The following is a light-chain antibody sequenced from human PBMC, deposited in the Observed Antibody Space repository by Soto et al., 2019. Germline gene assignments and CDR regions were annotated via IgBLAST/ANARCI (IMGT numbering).Light chain of an antibody. J-gene: IGKJ5*01. CDR3: QQFYDLPIT. Sequence: IRMTQSPSALSASVVDRVTITCHAIQDISDVLNWYQQHPGKAPKVLIYDASKLQTGVPSRFSGRGSGRDFTFTISSLQPDDSGTYYCQQFYDLPITFGQGTRLEIK. CDR2: DAS. CDR1: QDISDV. V-gene: IGKV1-33*01.